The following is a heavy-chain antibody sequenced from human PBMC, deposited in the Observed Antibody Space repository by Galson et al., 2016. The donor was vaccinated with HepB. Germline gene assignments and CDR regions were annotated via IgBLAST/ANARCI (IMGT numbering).Heavy chain of an antibody. V-gene: IGHV1-69*13. CDR1: GGTFSSYA. J-gene: IGHJ4*02. Sequence: SVKVSCKASGGTFSSYAISWVRQAPGQGLEWMGGIIPVFRTPNYAQEFQGRVTVTADESTSTAYMELSSLRSDDTAVYYCARTTTTYFYGSRTYGHLDYWGQGTLVTVSS. D-gene: IGHD3-10*01. CDR2: IIPVFRTP. CDR3: ARTTTTYFYGSRTYGHLDY.